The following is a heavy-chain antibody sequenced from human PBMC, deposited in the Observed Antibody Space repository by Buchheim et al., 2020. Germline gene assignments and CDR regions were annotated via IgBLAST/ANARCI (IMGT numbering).Heavy chain of an antibody. J-gene: IGHJ5*02. CDR3: ARVDGSYDILTGYYNNWFDP. D-gene: IGHD3-9*01. Sequence: QVQLVQSGAEVKKPGASVKVSCKASGYTFTSYDINWVRQATGQGLEWMGWMNPNSGNTGYAHKFQGRVTMTRNPSISTAYMELRSLRYEDTAVYYCARVDGSYDILTGYYNNWFDPWGQGTL. CDR1: GYTFTSYD. V-gene: IGHV1-8*01. CDR2: MNPNSGNT.